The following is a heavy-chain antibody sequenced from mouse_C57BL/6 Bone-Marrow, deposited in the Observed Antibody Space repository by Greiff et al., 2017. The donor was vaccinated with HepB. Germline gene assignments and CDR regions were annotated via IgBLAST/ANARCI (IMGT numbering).Heavy chain of an antibody. CDR1: GYTFTSYW. D-gene: IGHD1-1*01. J-gene: IGHJ1*03. Sequence: VQLQQSGAELVMPGASVKLSCKASGYTFTSYWMHWVKQRPGQGLEWIGEIDPSDSYTNYNQKFKGKSTLTVDKSSSTAYMQLSSLTSEDSAVYYCARWLYYGSSWNWYFDVWGTGTTVTVSS. CDR2: IDPSDSYT. V-gene: IGHV1-69*01. CDR3: ARWLYYGSSWNWYFDV.